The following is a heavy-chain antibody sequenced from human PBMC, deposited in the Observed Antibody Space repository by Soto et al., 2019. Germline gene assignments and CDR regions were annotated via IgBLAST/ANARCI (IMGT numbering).Heavy chain of an antibody. CDR3: ARDHIVVVVAATLGDDAFDI. D-gene: IGHD2-15*01. CDR2: INHSGST. Sequence: QVQLQQWGAGLLKPSETLSLTCAVYGGSFSGYYWSWIRQPPGKGLEWIGEINHSGSTNYNPSLKSRVTIPVDTSKNQFSLKLSSVTAADTAVYYCARDHIVVVVAATLGDDAFDIWGQGTMVTVSS. J-gene: IGHJ3*02. V-gene: IGHV4-34*01. CDR1: GGSFSGYY.